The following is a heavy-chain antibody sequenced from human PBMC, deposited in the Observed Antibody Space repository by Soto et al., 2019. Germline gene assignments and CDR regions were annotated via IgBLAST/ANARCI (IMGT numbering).Heavy chain of an antibody. V-gene: IGHV4-39*01. D-gene: IGHD3-10*01. CDR1: GGSISSSSYY. Sequence: PLETLSLTCTVSGGSISSSSYYWGWIRQPPGKGLEWIGSIYYSGSTYYNPSLKSRVTISVDTSKNQFSLKLSSVTAADTAVYYCARQGNPLVRIVKRYYCSIVVWCKG. CDR3: ARQGNPLVRIVKRYYCSIVV. CDR2: IYYSGST. J-gene: IGHJ6*03.